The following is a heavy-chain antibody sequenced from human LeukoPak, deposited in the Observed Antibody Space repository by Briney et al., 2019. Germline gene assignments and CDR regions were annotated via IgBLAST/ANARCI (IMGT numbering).Heavy chain of an antibody. CDR2: IYLSGGT. CDR1: DDSISTQKYT. CDR3: AKGGSNYRRYNWFDP. J-gene: IGHJ5*02. D-gene: IGHD4-11*01. Sequence: PSETLSLTCNVSDDSISTQKYTWAWVRQSAGRRLEWIGTIYLSGGTYYNTDTSLRGRVAIFLNPSKNQFSLKLSSVTAADTAVYYCAKGGSNYRRYNWFDPWGQGTLVTVSS. V-gene: IGHV4-39*01.